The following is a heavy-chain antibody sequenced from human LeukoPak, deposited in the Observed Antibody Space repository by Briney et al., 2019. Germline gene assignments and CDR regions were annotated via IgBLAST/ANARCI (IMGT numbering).Heavy chain of an antibody. J-gene: IGHJ3*02. CDR3: ARTDIAAAGTEPLIAFDI. CDR2: IYPGDSDT. V-gene: IGHV5-51*01. CDR1: GYSFTSYW. D-gene: IGHD6-13*01. Sequence: PGESLKISCKGSGYSFTSYWIGWVRQMPGKGLEWMGIIYPGDSDTRYSPSFQGQVTISADKSISTAYLQWSSLKASDTAMYYCARTDIAAAGTEPLIAFDIWGQGTMVTVSS.